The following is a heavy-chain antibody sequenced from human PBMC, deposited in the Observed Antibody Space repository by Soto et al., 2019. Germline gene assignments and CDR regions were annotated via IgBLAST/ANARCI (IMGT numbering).Heavy chain of an antibody. CDR2: ISGHAGAT. CDR3: AKDWGTTELGGWFDS. V-gene: IGHV3-23*01. D-gene: IGHD1-1*01. J-gene: IGHJ5*01. Sequence: EVQLLESGGGLVQPGGSLRVSCAVSGFNFRSHAMSWVRQAPGKGLEWVSGISGHAGATYYTDSVKGRFSISRDNSKKTLLMQMNSLRAEDTAIYYCAKDWGTTELGGWFDSWGQGPLVSVSS. CDR1: GFNFRSHA.